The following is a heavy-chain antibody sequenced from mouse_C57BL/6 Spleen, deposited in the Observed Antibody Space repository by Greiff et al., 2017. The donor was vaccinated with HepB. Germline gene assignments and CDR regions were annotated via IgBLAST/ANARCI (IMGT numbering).Heavy chain of an antibody. D-gene: IGHD1-1*01. CDR2: IYPGDGDT. Sequence: QVQLKESGAELVKPGASVKISCKASGYAFSSYWMNWVKQRPGKGLEWIGQIYPGDGDTNYNGKFKGKATLTADKSSSTAYMQLSSLTSEDSAVYFCARSGITTVVATGDYWGQGTTLTVSS. CDR1: GYAFSSYW. J-gene: IGHJ2*01. V-gene: IGHV1-80*01. CDR3: ARSGITTVVATGDY.